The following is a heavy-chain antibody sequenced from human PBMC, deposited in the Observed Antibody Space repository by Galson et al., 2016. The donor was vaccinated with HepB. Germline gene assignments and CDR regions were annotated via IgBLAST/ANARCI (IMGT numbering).Heavy chain of an antibody. CDR1: GFTFSSYW. CDR2: INSDESNT. J-gene: IGHJ4*02. CDR3: ARGGGYYYFDY. Sequence: SLRLSCAASGFTFSSYWMHWVRQAPGKGLVWVSRINSDESNTNYADSVKGRFTISRDNAKNTLYLQMNSLRAEDTAVYYCARGGGYYYFDYGGQGNLVTGSS. V-gene: IGHV3-74*01. D-gene: IGHD2-21*01.